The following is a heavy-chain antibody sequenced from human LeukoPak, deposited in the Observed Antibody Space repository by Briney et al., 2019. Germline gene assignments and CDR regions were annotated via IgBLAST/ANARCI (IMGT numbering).Heavy chain of an antibody. CDR3: AREFTGSSFDY. CDR1: GGSISSYY. Sequence: SETLSLTCTVSGGSISSYYWSWIRQPPGKGLEWIGYVHYTGSTKYNPSLKSRVTISVDTSKSQFSLKLSSVTAADTAVYFCAREFTGSSFDYWGQGTLVTVSS. V-gene: IGHV4-59*01. D-gene: IGHD1-26*01. J-gene: IGHJ4*02. CDR2: VHYTGST.